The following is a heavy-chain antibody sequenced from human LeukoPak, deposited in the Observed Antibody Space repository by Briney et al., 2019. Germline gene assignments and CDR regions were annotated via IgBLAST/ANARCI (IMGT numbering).Heavy chain of an antibody. CDR3: ARDRLERCQSSRDFDY. V-gene: IGHV1-69*13. CDR1: GGTFSSYA. CDR2: IIPIFGTA. D-gene: IGHD2-2*01. Sequence: SVKVSCKASGGTFSSYAISWVRQAPGQGLEWMGGIIPIFGTANYAQKFQGRVTITADESTSTAYMELSSLRSEDTAVYYCARDRLERCQSSRDFDYWGQGTLVTVSS. J-gene: IGHJ4*02.